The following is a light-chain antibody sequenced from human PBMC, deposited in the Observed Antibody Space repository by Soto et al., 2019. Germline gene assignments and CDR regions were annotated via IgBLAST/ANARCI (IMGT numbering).Light chain of an antibody. Sequence: QSVLTQPASVSGSPGQSITISCTGTSSDVGGYNYVSWYQQHPGKAPKLMIYEVSNRPSGVSHRFSGSKSGNTASLTISGLQAEDEADYYCSSYTSENTYVFXTGTKVTVL. CDR2: EVS. J-gene: IGLJ1*01. CDR1: SSDVGGYNY. CDR3: SSYTSENTYV. V-gene: IGLV2-14*01.